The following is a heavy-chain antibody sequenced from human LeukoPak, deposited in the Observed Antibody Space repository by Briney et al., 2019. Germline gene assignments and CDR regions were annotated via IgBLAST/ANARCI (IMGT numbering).Heavy chain of an antibody. Sequence: PSETLSLTCAVYGGSFSGYYWSWIRQPPGKGLEWIGEINHSGSTNYNPSLKSRVTISVDTSKNQFSLKLSSVTAADTAVYYCARDPDITGTLYFDYWGQGTLVTVSS. CDR1: GGSFSGYY. V-gene: IGHV4-34*01. J-gene: IGHJ4*02. D-gene: IGHD1-7*01. CDR2: INHSGST. CDR3: ARDPDITGTLYFDY.